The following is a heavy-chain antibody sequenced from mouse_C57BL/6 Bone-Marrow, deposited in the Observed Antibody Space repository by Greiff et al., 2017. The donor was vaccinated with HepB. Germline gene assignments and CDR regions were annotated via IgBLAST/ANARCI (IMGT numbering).Heavy chain of an antibody. V-gene: IGHV5-16*01. CDR3: ARGDYYAMDY. Sequence: EVQLQESEGGLVQPGSSMKLSCTASGFTFSDYYMAWVRQVPEKGLEWVANINYDGSSTYYLDSLKSRFIISRDNAKNILYLQMSSLKSEDTATYYCARGDYYAMDYWGQGTSVTVSS. J-gene: IGHJ4*01. CDR2: INYDGSST. CDR1: GFTFSDYY.